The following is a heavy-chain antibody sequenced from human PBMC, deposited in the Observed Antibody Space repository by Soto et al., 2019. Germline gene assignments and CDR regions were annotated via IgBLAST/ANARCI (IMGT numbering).Heavy chain of an antibody. CDR3: VKGTEQYYHYIMDV. CDR1: GFTVSSNY. D-gene: IGHD3-10*01. J-gene: IGHJ6*02. V-gene: IGHV3-66*01. CDR2: IYSGGST. Sequence: GGSLRLSCAASGFTVSSNYMSWVRQAPGKGLEWVSVIYSGGSTYYADSVKGRFTISRDNSKNTLYLQMNSLRAEDTAVYYCVKGTEQYYHYIMDVWGQGTTVTVSS.